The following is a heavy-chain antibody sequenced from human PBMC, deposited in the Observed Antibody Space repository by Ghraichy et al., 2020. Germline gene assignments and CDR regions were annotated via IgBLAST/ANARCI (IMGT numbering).Heavy chain of an antibody. J-gene: IGHJ4*02. D-gene: IGHD5-18*01. CDR3: ARRGPDTWIQPYYFDY. CDR2: IYYSGST. Sequence: SETLSLTCTVSGGSISSYYWSWIRQPPGKGLEWIGYIYYSGSTNYNPSLKSRVTISVDTSKNQFSLKLSSVTAADTAVYYCARRGPDTWIQPYYFDYWGQGTLVTVSS. CDR1: GGSISSYY. V-gene: IGHV4-59*08.